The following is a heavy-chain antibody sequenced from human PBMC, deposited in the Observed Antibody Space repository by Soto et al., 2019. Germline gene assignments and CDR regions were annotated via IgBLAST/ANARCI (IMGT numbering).Heavy chain of an antibody. CDR1: GYTFTGYY. CDR3: ARGDRIAAAGTQHYYHYGMDV. CDR2: INPNSGGT. V-gene: IGHV1-2*04. J-gene: IGHJ6*02. D-gene: IGHD6-13*01. Sequence: ASVKVSCKASGYTFTGYYMHWVRQAPGQGLEWMGWINPNSGGTNYAQKFQGWVTMTRDTSISTAYMELSRLRSDDTAVYYCARGDRIAAAGTQHYYHYGMDVWGQGTTVTVSS.